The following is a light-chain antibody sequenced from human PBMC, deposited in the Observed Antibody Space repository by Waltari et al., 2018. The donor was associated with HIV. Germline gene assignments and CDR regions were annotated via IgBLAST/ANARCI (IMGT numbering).Light chain of an antibody. CDR1: QSVLYRSNNKNY. CDR2: WAS. CDR3: QQCYWDPFT. J-gene: IGKJ3*01. Sequence: DIVMTQSPDSLAVSLGERATINCKSSQSVLYRSNNKNYLAWYQQKPGQPPKLLIYWASTRESVVPDRFSVSESGTDFTLTISSLQAEDVAVYYCQQCYWDPFTFGPGTKVDIK. V-gene: IGKV4-1*01.